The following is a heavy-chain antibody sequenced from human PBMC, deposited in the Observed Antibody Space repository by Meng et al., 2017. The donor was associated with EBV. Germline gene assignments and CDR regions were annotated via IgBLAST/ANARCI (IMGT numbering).Heavy chain of an antibody. CDR3: ARDSSTVDWYLDL. V-gene: IGHV1-18*01. Sequence: QVQLVQSGAEVKKPGAAVRVPCTASGYTFTRYGISWVRQAPGQGLEWMGWITPYNDNTKVAQRFQDRVTLTADRSTNTVFMELRNLKSDDTAVYYCARDSSTVDWYLDLWGRGTLVTVSS. CDR2: ITPYNDNT. CDR1: GYTFTRYG. D-gene: IGHD4-17*01. J-gene: IGHJ2*01.